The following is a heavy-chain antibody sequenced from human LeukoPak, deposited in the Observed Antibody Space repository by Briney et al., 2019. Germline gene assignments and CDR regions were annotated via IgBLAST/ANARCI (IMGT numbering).Heavy chain of an antibody. CDR1: GFTFSSYS. V-gene: IGHV3-21*04. CDR3: ARDREDIVVVPAANYYYYYYMDV. CDR2: ISSSSSYI. Sequence: GGSLRLSCAASGFTFSSYSMNWVRQAPGKGLEWVSSISSSSSYIYYADSVKGRFTISRDNAKNSLYLQMNSLRAEDTAVYYCARDREDIVVVPAANYYYYYYMDVWGKGTTVTISS. D-gene: IGHD2-2*01. J-gene: IGHJ6*03.